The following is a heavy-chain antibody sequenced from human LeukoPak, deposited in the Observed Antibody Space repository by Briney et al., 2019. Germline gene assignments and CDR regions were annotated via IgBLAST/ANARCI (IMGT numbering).Heavy chain of an antibody. CDR2: INAYNGKT. J-gene: IGHJ4*02. D-gene: IGHD2-21*02. CDR3: AREEVVMVTGGFDY. V-gene: IGHV1-18*01. CDR1: GYTFTSYG. Sequence: VASVKVSCKASGYTFTSYGIGWVRQAPGQGLEWMGWINAYNGKTNYIQKFQGRVTVTTDTSTSTAYMELTSLRFDDTAVYYRAREEVVMVTGGFDYWGQGTLVTVSS.